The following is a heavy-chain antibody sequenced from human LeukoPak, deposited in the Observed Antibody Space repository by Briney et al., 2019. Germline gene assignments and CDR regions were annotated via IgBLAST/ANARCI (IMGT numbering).Heavy chain of an antibody. V-gene: IGHV1-46*01. D-gene: IGHD5-12*01. CDR3: ARHSGYETDAFDI. Sequence: GASVKVSCKASGYTFTSYYMHWVRQAPGQGLEWMGIINPSGGSTSYAQKSQGRVTMTRDTSTSTVYMELSSLRSEGTAVYYCARHSGYETDAFDIWGQGTMVTVSS. CDR2: INPSGGST. CDR1: GYTFTSYY. J-gene: IGHJ3*02.